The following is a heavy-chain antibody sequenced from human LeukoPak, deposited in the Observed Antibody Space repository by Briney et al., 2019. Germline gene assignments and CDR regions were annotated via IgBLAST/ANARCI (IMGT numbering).Heavy chain of an antibody. CDR2: ISGSGGST. Sequence: GGSLRLSCAASGFTFSSYAMSWVRQAPGKGLEWVSAISGSGGSTYYADSVKGRFTISRDNSKNTLYLQMNSLRAEDTAVYYCAQNIGSYGTYIGYYFDYWGQGTLVTVSS. D-gene: IGHD5-18*01. V-gene: IGHV3-23*01. J-gene: IGHJ4*02. CDR3: AQNIGSYGTYIGYYFDY. CDR1: GFTFSSYA.